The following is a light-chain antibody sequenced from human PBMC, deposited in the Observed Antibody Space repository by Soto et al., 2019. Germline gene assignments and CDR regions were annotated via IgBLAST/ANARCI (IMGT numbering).Light chain of an antibody. J-gene: IGLJ1*01. CDR2: DVS. Sequence: QSVLTQPASVSGSPGQSITISCTGTSSDIGRYNYVSWYQQYPGKAPKFMIYDVSNRPSGVSNRFSGSKSGNTASLTISGLQAEDEADYYCSSYFSSSTYVFVTGTKVTVL. V-gene: IGLV2-14*01. CDR3: SSYFSSSTYV. CDR1: SSDIGRYNY.